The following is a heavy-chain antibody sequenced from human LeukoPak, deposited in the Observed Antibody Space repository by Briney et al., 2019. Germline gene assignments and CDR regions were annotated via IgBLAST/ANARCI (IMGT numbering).Heavy chain of an antibody. CDR2: IYYSGST. CDR1: GGSFSGYY. Sequence: SETLSLTCAVYGGSFSGYYWGWIRQPPGKGLEWIGSIYYSGSTYYNPSLKSRVTISVDTSKNQFSLKLSSVTAADTAVYYCARVPRHCSSTSCHLGTGAYNWFDPWGQGTLVTVSS. D-gene: IGHD2-2*01. V-gene: IGHV4-34*01. CDR3: ARVPRHCSSTSCHLGTGAYNWFDP. J-gene: IGHJ5*02.